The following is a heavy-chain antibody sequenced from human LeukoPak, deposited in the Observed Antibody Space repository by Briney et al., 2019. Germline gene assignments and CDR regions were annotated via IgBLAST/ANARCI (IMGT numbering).Heavy chain of an antibody. J-gene: IGHJ4*02. CDR3: ARLWSTDCSGGSCPHQPNY. D-gene: IGHD2-15*01. CDR2: ISYDGSNK. V-gene: IGHV3-30*03. CDR1: GFTFSSYG. Sequence: GGSLRLSCAASGFTFSSYGMHWVRQAPGKGLEWVAVISYDGSNKYYADSVKGRFTISRDNSKNTLYLQMNSLRAEDTAVYYCARLWSTDCSGGSCPHQPNYWGQGTLVTVSS.